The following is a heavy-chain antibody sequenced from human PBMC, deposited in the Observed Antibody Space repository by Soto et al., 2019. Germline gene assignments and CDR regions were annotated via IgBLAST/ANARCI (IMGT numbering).Heavy chain of an antibody. J-gene: IGHJ4*02. V-gene: IGHV1-18*01. CDR2: ISAYNGNT. Sequence: QVQLVQSGAEVKKPGASVKVSCKASGYTFTSYISWVRQAPGQGLEWMGWISAYNGNTYHARKLQGRVTMTTDTSTSTAYMELRSLRSDDTAVYYCARDGGYGLIDYWGQGTLVTVSS. D-gene: IGHD5-18*01. CDR1: GYTFTSY. CDR3: ARDGGYGLIDY.